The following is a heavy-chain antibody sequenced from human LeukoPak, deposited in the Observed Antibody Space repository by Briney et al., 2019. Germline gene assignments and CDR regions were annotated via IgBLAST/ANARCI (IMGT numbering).Heavy chain of an antibody. CDR2: IRGSAET. J-gene: IGHJ4*02. D-gene: IGHD5-18*01. V-gene: IGHV3-66*02. Sequence: GGSLRLSCAVSGFSVTNYYMSWVRQAPGKGLEWVSLIRGSAETFYADSVKGRFIISRDDSKNTVYLQMNSLRVEDTAVYFCARGSGYSYGLFDYWGQGTLVTVSS. CDR3: ARGSGYSYGLFDY. CDR1: GFSVTNYY.